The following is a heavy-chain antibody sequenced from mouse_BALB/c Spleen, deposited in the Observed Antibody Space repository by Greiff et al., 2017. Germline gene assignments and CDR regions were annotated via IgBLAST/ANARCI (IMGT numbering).Heavy chain of an antibody. CDR1: GDSITSGY. D-gene: IGHD2-1*01. CDR2: ISYSGST. Sequence: EVKLQESGPSLVKPSQTLSLTCSVTGDSITSGYWNWIRKFPGNKLEYMGYISYSGSTYYNPSLKSRISITRDTSKNQYYLQLNSVTTEDTATYYCARRGPYGNPTGWFAYWGQGTLVTVSA. V-gene: IGHV3-8*02. J-gene: IGHJ3*01. CDR3: ARRGPYGNPTGWFAY.